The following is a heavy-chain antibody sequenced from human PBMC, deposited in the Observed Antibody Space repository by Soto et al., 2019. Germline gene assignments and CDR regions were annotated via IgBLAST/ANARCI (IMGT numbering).Heavy chain of an antibody. CDR1: GFTFSSYW. Sequence: EVQLVESGGGLVQPGGSLRLSCAASGFTFSSYWMSWVRQAAGKGLEWVANIKQDGSEKYYVDSVKGRFTIYRDNVKDSLYLHMNRLRTEDTAVYYCARDRGSHTVTLLWGYYYYYMDVWGKGNTVTVSS. CDR2: IKQDGSEK. V-gene: IGHV3-7*01. D-gene: IGHD4-17*01. J-gene: IGHJ6*03. CDR3: ARDRGSHTVTLLWGYYYYYMDV.